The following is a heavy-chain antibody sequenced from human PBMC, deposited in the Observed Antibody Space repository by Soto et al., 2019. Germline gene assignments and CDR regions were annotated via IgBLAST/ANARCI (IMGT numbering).Heavy chain of an antibody. J-gene: IGHJ6*02. V-gene: IGHV3-7*01. CDR3: AREYTAWPLAYGLDV. Sequence: GSLRLSCAASAFTFSSYWMSWVRQAPGKGLEWVANIKQDGSEKYYVDSVKGRFTISRDNAKNSVSLQMNSLRAEDTAVYYCAREYTAWPLAYGLDVWGQGTTVTVSS. CDR2: IKQDGSEK. D-gene: IGHD2-2*02. CDR1: AFTFSSYW.